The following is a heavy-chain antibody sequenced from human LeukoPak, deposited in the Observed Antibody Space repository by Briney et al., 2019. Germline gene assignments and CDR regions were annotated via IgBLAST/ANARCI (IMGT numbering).Heavy chain of an antibody. D-gene: IGHD1-26*01. Sequence: SVKVSCKASGGTFSSYALCWVRQAPGQGLEWMGRIIPILGIANYAQKFQGRVTITADNSTSTAYMELSSLRSEDTAVYYCARSQGATTPGVVYYYYGMDVWGQGTTVTVSS. CDR3: ARSQGATTPGVVYYYYGMDV. V-gene: IGHV1-69*04. CDR1: GGTFSSYA. CDR2: IIPILGIA. J-gene: IGHJ6*02.